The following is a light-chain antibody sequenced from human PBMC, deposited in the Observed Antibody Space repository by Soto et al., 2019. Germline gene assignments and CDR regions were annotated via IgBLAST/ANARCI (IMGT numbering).Light chain of an antibody. CDR3: RLYAGSNQHVV. Sequence: QSALTQPASAPGSPGQSVTISGTGTSSDVGGYNYVSWYQQHPGKASKLMIYEVSKRPSGVPDRFSASKSGNTASLTVSGLRSEETADYYYRLYAGSNQHVVFGGGNMVAV. CDR1: SSDVGGYNY. V-gene: IGLV2-8*01. J-gene: IGLJ2*01. CDR2: EVS.